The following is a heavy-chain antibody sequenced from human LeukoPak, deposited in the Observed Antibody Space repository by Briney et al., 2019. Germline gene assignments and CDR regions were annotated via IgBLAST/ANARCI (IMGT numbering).Heavy chain of an antibody. D-gene: IGHD2-2*01. J-gene: IGHJ6*03. Sequence: ASVKVSXKASGYTFTSYDINWVRQATGQGLEWMGWMNPNSGNTGYAQKFQGRVTITADKSTSTAYMELSSLRSEDTAVYYCAIDVVGPPNFYYMDVWGKGTTVTVSS. CDR3: AIDVVGPPNFYYMDV. CDR1: GYTFTSYD. V-gene: IGHV1-8*03. CDR2: MNPNSGNT.